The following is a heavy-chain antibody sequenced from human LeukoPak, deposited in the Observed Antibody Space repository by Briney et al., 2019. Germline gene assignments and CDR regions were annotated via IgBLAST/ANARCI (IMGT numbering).Heavy chain of an antibody. CDR3: ARGTYYDFWAPFDY. J-gene: IGHJ4*02. V-gene: IGHV4-30-4*08. CDR1: GGSISSGDYY. D-gene: IGHD3-3*01. CDR2: IYESGSN. Sequence: SQTLSLTCTVSGGSISSGDYYWRWLRQPPGTGREWVGYIYESGSNYYDPSLKRRVTISVEKYKKQFSLKKSSVTAADTAVYYCARGTYYDFWAPFDYWGQGTLVTVSS.